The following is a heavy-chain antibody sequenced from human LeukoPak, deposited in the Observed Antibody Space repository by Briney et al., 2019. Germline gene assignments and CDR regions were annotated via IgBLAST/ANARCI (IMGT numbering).Heavy chain of an antibody. D-gene: IGHD5-18*01. V-gene: IGHV3-23*01. Sequence: GGSLRLSCAPSGLTLSSYSMSWVRPAPGKGLEWVSAISGSGGSTYFADSVKGRFTISRDNSKNTLYLQMNSLRAEDTAVYYCAKDHIRGYSYGTWGQGTLVTVSS. CDR2: ISGSGGST. CDR3: AKDHIRGYSYGT. CDR1: GLTLSSYS. J-gene: IGHJ5*02.